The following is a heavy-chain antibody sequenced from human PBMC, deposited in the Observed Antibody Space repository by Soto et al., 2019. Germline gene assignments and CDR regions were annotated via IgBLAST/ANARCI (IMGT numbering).Heavy chain of an antibody. Sequence: EVQLVESGGGLVQPGGSLRLSCAASGFTFSTYWMAWVRQAPGKGLEWVANLNEDGSQKYYVDSVKGRFTISRDNAENSLYLQMNSLRAEDTAVYYCSTYCIVGSCYSFDYWGQGSLVTVSS. CDR1: GFTFSTYW. J-gene: IGHJ4*02. D-gene: IGHD2-15*01. V-gene: IGHV3-7*01. CDR2: LNEDGSQK. CDR3: STYCIVGSCYSFDY.